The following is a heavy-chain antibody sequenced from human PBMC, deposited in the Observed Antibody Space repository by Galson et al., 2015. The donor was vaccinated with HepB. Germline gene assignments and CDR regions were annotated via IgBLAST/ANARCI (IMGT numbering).Heavy chain of an antibody. V-gene: IGHV4-39*01. J-gene: IGHJ4*02. CDR1: GGSLSSSNYY. CDR3: ASGRRDGYRYFDY. CDR2: NFYSGST. Sequence: LSLTCTVSGGSLSSSNYYWGWIRQPPGKGLEWIGSNFYSGSTYYNPSLKGRVTISVETSKNQLSLKVNSVTAADTAFYYCASGRRDGYRYFDYWGQGTLVTVSS. D-gene: IGHD5-24*01.